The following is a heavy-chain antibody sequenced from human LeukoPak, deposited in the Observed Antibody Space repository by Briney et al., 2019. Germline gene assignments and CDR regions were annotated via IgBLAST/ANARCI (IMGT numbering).Heavy chain of an antibody. J-gene: IGHJ4*02. CDR1: GFTVSSNY. Sequence: PGGSLRLSCAASGFTVSSNYMSWVRQAPGKGLEWVSVIYSGGSTYYADSVKGRFTISRDNSKNTLYLQMNSLRPEDTAVYYCARVPPNGAHFDYWGQGTLVTVSS. CDR2: IYSGGST. CDR3: ARVPPNGAHFDY. V-gene: IGHV3-66*02. D-gene: IGHD4-17*01.